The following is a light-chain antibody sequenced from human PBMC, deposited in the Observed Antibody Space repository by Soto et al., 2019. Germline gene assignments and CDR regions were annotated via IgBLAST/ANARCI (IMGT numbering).Light chain of an antibody. CDR2: DDS. V-gene: IGLV3-21*02. Sequence: SYELTQSPSVSVALGQAASITCGGDNIGRKNVHWYQQRPGQSPVLVVYDDSGRPSGIPERISGSNSGNTDTLTISRVEAGDEADYYCQVWHTSVVFGGGTKLPVL. CDR1: NIGRKN. J-gene: IGLJ2*01. CDR3: QVWHTSVV.